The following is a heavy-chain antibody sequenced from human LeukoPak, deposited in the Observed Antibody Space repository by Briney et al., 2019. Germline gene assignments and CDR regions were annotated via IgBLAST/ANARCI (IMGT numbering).Heavy chain of an antibody. Sequence: PSETLSLTCTVSGGSISSGGYYWSWIRQHPGKGLEWVGYIYYSGSTYYNPSLKSRVTISVDTSKNQFSLKLSSVTAADTAVYYCARGLDYPEYGMDVWGQGTTVTVSS. CDR3: ARGLDYPEYGMDV. J-gene: IGHJ6*02. CDR2: IYYSGST. D-gene: IGHD2-2*03. V-gene: IGHV4-31*03. CDR1: GGSISSGGYY.